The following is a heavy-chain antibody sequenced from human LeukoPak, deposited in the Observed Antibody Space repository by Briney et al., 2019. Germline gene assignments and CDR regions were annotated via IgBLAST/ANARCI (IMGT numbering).Heavy chain of an antibody. CDR1: GGSISSSSYY. J-gene: IGHJ5*02. CDR3: ARYSSSSGWFDP. Sequence: PSETLSLTCTVSGGSISSSSYYWVWIRPPPGKGLEWLGNIFYTGIPYYNPSLKSRVTISVDTSKNQFSLRLTSVTAADTAVYYCARYSSSSGWFDPWGQGTLVTVSS. V-gene: IGHV4-39*01. CDR2: IFYTGIP. D-gene: IGHD6-6*01.